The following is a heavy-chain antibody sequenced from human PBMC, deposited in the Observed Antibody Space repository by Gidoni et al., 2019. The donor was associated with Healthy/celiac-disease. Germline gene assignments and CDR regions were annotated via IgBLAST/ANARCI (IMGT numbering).Heavy chain of an antibody. V-gene: IGHV3-30-3*01. CDR1: GFTFSIYA. CDR2: ISYDGSNK. CDR3: ARDSYCSGGSCRDAFDI. D-gene: IGHD2-15*01. J-gene: IGHJ3*02. Sequence: QVQLVESGGGVVQPGRSLRLSCAASGFTFSIYAMHWVRQAPGKGLEWVAVISYDGSNKYYADSVKGRFTISRDNSKNTLYLQMNSLRAEDTAVYYCARDSYCSGGSCRDAFDIWGQGTMVTVSS.